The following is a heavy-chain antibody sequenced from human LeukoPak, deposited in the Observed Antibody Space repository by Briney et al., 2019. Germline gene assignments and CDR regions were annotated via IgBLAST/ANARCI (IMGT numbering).Heavy chain of an antibody. CDR1: GFTFSSYG. CDR3: ARDRGVRGVIPDY. CDR2: IWYDGSNK. V-gene: IGHV3-33*01. J-gene: IGHJ4*02. D-gene: IGHD3-10*01. Sequence: GGSLRLSCAASGFTFSSYGMHWVRQAPGKGLEWVAVIWYDGSNKYYADSVKGRFTISRDNSKNTLYLQMNSLRAEDTAVYYCARDRGVRGVIPDYWGQGTLVTVSP.